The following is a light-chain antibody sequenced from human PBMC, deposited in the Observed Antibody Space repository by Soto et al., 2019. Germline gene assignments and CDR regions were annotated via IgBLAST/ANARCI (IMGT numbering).Light chain of an antibody. J-gene: IGKJ1*01. Sequence: DIQMTQSPSSLSASVGDRVTITCRASQGISSYLAWYQQKPGKVPKLLIYGASTLASGVPSRFSGSGSGTDFTLTISSLQPEDVATYYCQKYNSGPRTFGQGTKVEIK. CDR1: QGISSY. CDR3: QKYNSGPRT. CDR2: GAS. V-gene: IGKV1-27*01.